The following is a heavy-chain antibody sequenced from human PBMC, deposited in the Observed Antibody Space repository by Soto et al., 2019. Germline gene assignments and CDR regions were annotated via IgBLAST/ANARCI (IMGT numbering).Heavy chain of an antibody. CDR2: IFWDDDK. D-gene: IGHD2-2*01. CDR3: AHALWVSSTNCYLDY. Sequence: QITLKESGPTLVKPTQTLTLTCSFSGISLSTSGLGVGWIRQPPGKALEWLAIIFWDDDKRFSPSLKSRLTITKDTSKNQVVLTMTNVDPVDTATYYCAHALWVSSTNCYLDYWGQGTLVTVSS. J-gene: IGHJ4*02. CDR1: GISLSTSGLG. V-gene: IGHV2-5*02.